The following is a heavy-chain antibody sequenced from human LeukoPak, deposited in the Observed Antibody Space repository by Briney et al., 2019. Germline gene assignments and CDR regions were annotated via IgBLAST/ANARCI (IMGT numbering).Heavy chain of an antibody. CDR2: IYSGGNT. D-gene: IGHD4-17*01. J-gene: IGHJ2*01. CDR3: ARDWGDYGY. V-gene: IGHV3-53*01. Sequence: GGSLRLSCAVSEFTVSSNYMSWVRQAPGKGLEWVSVIYSGGNTYYADSVKGRFTISRDNSKNTLYLQMNSLRAEDTAVYYCARDWGDYGYWGRGTLVTVSS. CDR1: EFTVSSNY.